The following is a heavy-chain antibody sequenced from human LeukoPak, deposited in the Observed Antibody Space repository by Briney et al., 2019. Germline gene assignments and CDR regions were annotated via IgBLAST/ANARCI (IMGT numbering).Heavy chain of an antibody. CDR2: ISGSGGST. Sequence: PGGSLRLSCAASRFTFSSYAMSWVRQAPGKGLEWVSAISGSGGSTYYADSVKGRFTISRDNSKNTLYLQMNSLRAEDTAVYYCAKGRDYYGSGSYEFQHWGQGTLVTVSS. CDR1: RFTFSSYA. V-gene: IGHV3-23*01. D-gene: IGHD3-10*01. J-gene: IGHJ1*01. CDR3: AKGRDYYGSGSYEFQH.